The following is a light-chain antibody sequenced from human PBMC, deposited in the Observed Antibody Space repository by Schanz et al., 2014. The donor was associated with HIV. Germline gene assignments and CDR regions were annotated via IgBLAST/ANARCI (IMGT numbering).Light chain of an antibody. CDR1: QSVSSY. CDR2: GAS. V-gene: IGKV3-20*01. CDR3: QQYGNSPFT. Sequence: EIVLTQSPGTLSLSPGERATLSCRASQSVSSYLAWYQQKPGQAPRLLIYGASIRATGIPDRFSGSGSGTDFTLTISRLEPEDFAVYYCQQYGNSPFTFGPGTKVDIK. J-gene: IGKJ3*01.